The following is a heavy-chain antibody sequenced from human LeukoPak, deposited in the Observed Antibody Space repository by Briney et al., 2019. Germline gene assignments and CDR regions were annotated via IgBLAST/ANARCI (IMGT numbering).Heavy chain of an antibody. Sequence: GGSLRLSCAASGFTFSSYWMYWVRQAPGKGLVWVSRINSDGSSTSYADSVKGRFTISRDNAKNTLYLQMNSLRAEDTAVYYCARALDFWSGYYWFDPWGQGTLVTVSS. CDR3: ARALDFWSGYYWFDP. J-gene: IGHJ5*02. V-gene: IGHV3-74*01. CDR1: GFTFSSYW. D-gene: IGHD3-3*01. CDR2: INSDGSST.